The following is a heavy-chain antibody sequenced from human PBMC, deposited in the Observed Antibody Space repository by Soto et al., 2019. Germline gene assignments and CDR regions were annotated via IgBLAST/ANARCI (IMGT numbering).Heavy chain of an antibody. Sequence: GGSLRLSCAASGFTFSGYAMSWVRQAPGKGLEWVSAISGSGGSTYYADSVKGRFTISRDNSKNTLYLQMNSLRAEDTAVYYCAKDGGYYYDSSGYYPSSFDYWGQGTLVTVSS. CDR3: AKDGGYYYDSSGYYPSSFDY. V-gene: IGHV3-23*01. CDR2: ISGSGGST. D-gene: IGHD3-22*01. J-gene: IGHJ4*02. CDR1: GFTFSGYA.